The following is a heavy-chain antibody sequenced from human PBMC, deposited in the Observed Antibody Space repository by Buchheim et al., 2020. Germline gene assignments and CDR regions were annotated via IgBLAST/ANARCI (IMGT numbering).Heavy chain of an antibody. D-gene: IGHD2-2*01. CDR2: IYYSGST. CDR1: GGSISSSSYY. Sequence: QLQLQESGPGLVKPSETLSLTCTVSGGSISSSSYYWGWIRQPPGKGLEWIGSIYYSGSTSYHPSLKSRVTISVATSKTQFSLKLSSVTAADTAVYYCARQSLQSNIVVVPAAIDPYYYYYMDVWGKGTT. J-gene: IGHJ6*03. CDR3: ARQSLQSNIVVVPAAIDPYYYYYMDV. V-gene: IGHV4-39*01.